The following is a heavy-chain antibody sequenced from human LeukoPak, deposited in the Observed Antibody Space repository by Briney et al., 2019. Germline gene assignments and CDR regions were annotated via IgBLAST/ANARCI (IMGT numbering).Heavy chain of an antibody. J-gene: IGHJ4*02. V-gene: IGHV3-53*01. CDR2: IYSGGST. CDR1: GFTVSSNY. CDR3: AKDRSSGWYTGNYFDY. D-gene: IGHD6-19*01. Sequence: GGSLRLSCAASGFTVSSNYMSWVRQAPGKGLEWVSVIYSGGSTYYADSVKGRFTISRDNSKNTLYLQMNSLRAEDTAVYYCAKDRSSGWYTGNYFDYWGQGTLVTVSS.